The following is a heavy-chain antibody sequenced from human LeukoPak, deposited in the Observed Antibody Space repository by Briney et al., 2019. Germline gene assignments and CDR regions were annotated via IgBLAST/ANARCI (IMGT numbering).Heavy chain of an antibody. CDR1: GYSFTTYW. J-gene: IGHJ4*02. V-gene: IGHV5-51*01. Sequence: GESLRISCKGSGYSFTTYWIGWVRQMPGKGLEWMGIIYPGDSDTTYSPSFQGQVTIPVDNSISTTYLQWSSLKASDTAMYYCARQIEVATIPPGLGYWGQGTLVTVSS. D-gene: IGHD5-24*01. CDR3: ARQIEVATIPPGLGY. CDR2: IYPGDSDT.